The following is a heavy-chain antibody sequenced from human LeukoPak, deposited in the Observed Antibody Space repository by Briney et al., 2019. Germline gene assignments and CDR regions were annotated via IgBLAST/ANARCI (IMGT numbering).Heavy chain of an antibody. CDR2: ISADGGTT. D-gene: IGHD3-10*01. CDR3: TRRRGGPPFDF. CDR1: GVSLRGFG. V-gene: IGHV3-64*01. Sequence: HPGGSLRLSCAVSGVSLRGFGMQGARQAPGRGLEYVSAISADGGTTDYLNSVKGRFTISRDNSKNTLYLQMGRLRSDDTAFNYFTRRRGGPPFDFWGQGTVVTVAS. J-gene: IGHJ4*02.